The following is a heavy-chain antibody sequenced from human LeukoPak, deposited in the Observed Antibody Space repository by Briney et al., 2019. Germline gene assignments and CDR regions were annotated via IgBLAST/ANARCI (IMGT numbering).Heavy chain of an antibody. V-gene: IGHV3-64D*06. CDR2: ISSNGGST. Sequence: GGSLRLSCSASGFTFSSYAMHWVRQAPGKGLEYVSAISSNGGSTYYVDSVKGRFTISRDNSKNTLYLQMSSLRAEDTAVYYCVKDFDILTGYFDYWGQGTLVTVSS. D-gene: IGHD3-9*01. J-gene: IGHJ4*02. CDR1: GFTFSSYA. CDR3: VKDFDILTGYFDY.